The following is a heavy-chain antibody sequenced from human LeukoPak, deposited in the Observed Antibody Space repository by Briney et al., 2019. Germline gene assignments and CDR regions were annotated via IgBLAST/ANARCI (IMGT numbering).Heavy chain of an antibody. CDR3: ATARVYSVGNVWFDP. Sequence: GASVKVSCKVSGYALTELSMHWVRQAPGKGLEWMGGFDPEDGETIYAQKFQGRVTMTEDTSTDTAYMELSSLRSEDTAVYYCATARVYSVGNVWFDPWGQGTLVTVSS. D-gene: IGHD4-23*01. J-gene: IGHJ5*02. CDR1: GYALTELS. CDR2: FDPEDGET. V-gene: IGHV1-24*01.